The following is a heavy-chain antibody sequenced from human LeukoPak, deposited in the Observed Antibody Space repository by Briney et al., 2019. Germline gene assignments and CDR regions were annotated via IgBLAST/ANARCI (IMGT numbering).Heavy chain of an antibody. V-gene: IGHV3-30*18. CDR2: ISYDGSNK. CDR3: AELGITMIGGV. D-gene: IGHD3-10*02. J-gene: IGHJ6*04. CDR1: GFTFSSSG. Sequence: GGSLRLSCAASGFTFSSSGMHWVRQAPGKGLEWVAVISYDGSNKYYGDSVKGRFTISRDNSKNTLYLQMNSLRAEDTAVYYCAELGITMIGGVWGKGTTVTISS.